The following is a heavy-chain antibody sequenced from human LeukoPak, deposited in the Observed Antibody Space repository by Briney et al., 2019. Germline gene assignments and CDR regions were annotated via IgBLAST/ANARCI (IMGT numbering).Heavy chain of an antibody. J-gene: IGHJ4*02. D-gene: IGHD6-13*01. CDR2: VYTSGRNT. CDR3: ARGNYGSSWLDY. Sequence: SSVTLSPTCTVSGVSMSSYYWRWIRPPAGKGLVWIGRVYTSGRNTNYNPSLKSRLTISVDTSKNQFSLKVTSVTAADTAVYYCARGNYGSSWLDYWGQGTLVTVSS. V-gene: IGHV4-4*07. CDR1: GVSMSSYY.